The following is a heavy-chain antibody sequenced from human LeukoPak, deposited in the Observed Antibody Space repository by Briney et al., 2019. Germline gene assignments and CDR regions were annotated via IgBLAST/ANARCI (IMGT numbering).Heavy chain of an antibody. V-gene: IGHV4-30-2*01. J-gene: IGHJ4*02. Sequence: SETLSLTCVVSGVSISSDGYSWSWIRQPPGKGLEWIGCIYHSASTYYNPSLKSRVAISVDKSENHISLKLTSVTAADTAVYYCAREGGPYRPLDYSGQGTLVTVAS. CDR1: GVSISSDGYS. CDR2: IYHSAST. CDR3: AREGGPYRPLDY.